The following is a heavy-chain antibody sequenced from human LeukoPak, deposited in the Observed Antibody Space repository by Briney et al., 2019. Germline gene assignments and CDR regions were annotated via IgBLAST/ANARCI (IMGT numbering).Heavy chain of an antibody. CDR2: ISYDGSNK. CDR1: GFTFSSYA. CDR3: ARDPNRYCSSTSCYFWFDP. Sequence: PGRSLRLSCAASGFTFSSYAMHWVRQAPGKGLEWVAVISYDGSNKYYADSVKGRFTISRDNSKNTLYLQMNSLRAEDTAVYYCARDPNRYCSSTSCYFWFDPWGQGTLVTVSS. J-gene: IGHJ5*02. D-gene: IGHD2-2*01. V-gene: IGHV3-30*01.